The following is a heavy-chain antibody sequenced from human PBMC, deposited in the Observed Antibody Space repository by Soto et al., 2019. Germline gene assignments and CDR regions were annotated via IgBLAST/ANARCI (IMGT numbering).Heavy chain of an antibody. D-gene: IGHD3-10*01. CDR1: GGTFSSYA. CDR3: ARVTSMVRGVIDNGFDP. J-gene: IGHJ5*02. CDR2: IIPMYGPA. Sequence: QVPLVQSGAEVKKPGSSVTVSCKASGGTFSSYAIHWVRQAPGQGLEWMGGIIPMYGPAKYAQRFQGRVTTTADASTTTVDMELTSLPSQDTAVYYCARVTSMVRGVIDNGFDPWGHGTLVTGSS. V-gene: IGHV1-69*01.